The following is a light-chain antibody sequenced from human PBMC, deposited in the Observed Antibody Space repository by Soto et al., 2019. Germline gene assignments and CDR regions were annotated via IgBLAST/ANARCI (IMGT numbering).Light chain of an antibody. J-gene: IGLJ1*01. CDR2: EVS. V-gene: IGLV2-14*01. CDR1: SSDVGAYNY. CDR3: GSYTSSSTYV. Sequence: QSALTQPASVSGSPGQSITISCTGASSDVGAYNYVSWYQQHPGKAPKLMIYEVSNRPTGVSNRFSGSKSGNTASLTISGLQAEDEADYYCGSYTSSSTYVFGPGTKLTVL.